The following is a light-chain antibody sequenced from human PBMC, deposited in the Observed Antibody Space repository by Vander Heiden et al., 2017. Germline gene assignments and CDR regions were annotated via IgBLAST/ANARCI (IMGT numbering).Light chain of an antibody. Sequence: QFALTQPPSASGSPGQSVTISCTGTSSDVGGYNYVSWYQQHPGKVPKLMIYEVSKRPSGVPDRFSGSKSGNTASLTVSGLQAEDEADYYCSSYVGSNILVFGGGTKLTVL. J-gene: IGLJ2*01. CDR1: SSDVGGYNY. CDR3: SSYVGSNILV. V-gene: IGLV2-8*01. CDR2: EVS.